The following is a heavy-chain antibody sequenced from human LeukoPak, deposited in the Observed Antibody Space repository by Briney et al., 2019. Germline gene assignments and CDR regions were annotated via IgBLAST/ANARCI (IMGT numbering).Heavy chain of an antibody. D-gene: IGHD5-18*01. CDR2: ISWNSGSI. CDR3: AKDMGYSYGLPHY. J-gene: IGHJ4*02. Sequence: GRSLRLSCAASGFTFDDYAMHWVRQAPGKGLEWVSGISWNSGSIGYADSVKGRFTISRDNAKNSLYLQMNSLRAEDTALYYCAKDMGYSYGLPHYWGQGTLVTVSP. CDR1: GFTFDDYA. V-gene: IGHV3-9*01.